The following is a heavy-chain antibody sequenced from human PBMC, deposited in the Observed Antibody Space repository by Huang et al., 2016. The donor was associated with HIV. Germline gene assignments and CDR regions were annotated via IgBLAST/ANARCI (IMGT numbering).Heavy chain of an antibody. CDR2: IYYSGST. J-gene: IGHJ3*02. CDR3: ARHMDCSSSSCLAGGHERGPFDM. V-gene: IGHV4-39*01. D-gene: IGHD2-2*01. CDR1: GGSISSSSYY. Sequence: QLQLQESGPGLVKPSETLSLTCSVSGGSISSSSYYWGWIRQPPGKGLGWIGSIYYSGSTFYNPALKSRVTISVDTSKNQFSRRLGSVTAADTSVYYCARHMDCSSSSCLAGGHERGPFDMWGQGTMVTVSS.